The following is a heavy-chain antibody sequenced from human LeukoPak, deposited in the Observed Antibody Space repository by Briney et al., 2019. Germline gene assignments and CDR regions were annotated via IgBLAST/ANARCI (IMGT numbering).Heavy chain of an antibody. Sequence: SGGSLRLSCAASGFTFSSYWMSWVRQAPGKGLEWVANIKQDGSEKYYVDSVKGRFTISRDNAKNSLYPQMNSLRAEDTAVYYCARAVSSGWDSLIFDYWGQGTLVTVSS. CDR1: GFTFSSYW. J-gene: IGHJ4*02. CDR3: ARAVSSGWDSLIFDY. V-gene: IGHV3-7*01. D-gene: IGHD6-19*01. CDR2: IKQDGSEK.